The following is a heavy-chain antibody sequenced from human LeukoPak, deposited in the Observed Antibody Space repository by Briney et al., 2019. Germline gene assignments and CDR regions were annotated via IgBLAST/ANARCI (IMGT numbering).Heavy chain of an antibody. D-gene: IGHD6-6*01. CDR2: IYTSGST. V-gene: IGHV4-61*02. CDR3: ARGVQSSSGPYFDY. CDR1: GGSISSGSYY. J-gene: IGHJ4*02. Sequence: SQTLSLTCTVSGGSISSGSYYWSWIRQPAGKGLEWIGRIYTSGSTNYNPSLKSRVTISVDTSKNQFSLKLSSVTAADTAVYYCARGVQSSSGPYFDYWGQGTLVTVSS.